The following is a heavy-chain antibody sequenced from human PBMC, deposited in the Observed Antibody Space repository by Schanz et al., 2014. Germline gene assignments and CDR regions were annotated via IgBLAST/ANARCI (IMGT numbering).Heavy chain of an antibody. CDR2: IYYSGST. V-gene: IGHV4-59*08. CDR3: ARQILIGAFDI. CDR1: GGSMSSYY. J-gene: IGHJ3*02. D-gene: IGHD3-9*01. Sequence: QVQLQETGPGLVKPSETLSLTCTVSGGSMSSYYWTWIRQPPGKGLEWIGYIYYSGSTNYNPSLRSRVTIPLHPSKTQFSLKRSSVTAADTAVYYCARQILIGAFDIWGQGTMVTVSS.